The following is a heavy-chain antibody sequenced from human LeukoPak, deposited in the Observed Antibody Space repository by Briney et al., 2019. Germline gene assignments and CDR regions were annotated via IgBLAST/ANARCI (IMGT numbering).Heavy chain of an antibody. CDR2: VTGGGDGT. CDR3: AKEPVTMIPLYYFDY. V-gene: IGHV3-23*01. CDR1: GFSISSYA. D-gene: IGHD3-22*01. Sequence: GGSLRVSCAASGFSISSYALAWVRQTPGKGLEWVSAVTGGGDGTHYVDSVKGRFTISRDNSKNTLYLQMNSLRAEDTAVYYCAKEPVTMIPLYYFDYWGQGTLVTVSS. J-gene: IGHJ4*02.